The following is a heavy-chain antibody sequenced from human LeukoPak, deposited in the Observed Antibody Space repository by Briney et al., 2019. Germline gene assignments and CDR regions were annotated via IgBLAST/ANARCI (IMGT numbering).Heavy chain of an antibody. CDR3: ARDGVPWSGHYFDY. D-gene: IGHD3-3*01. CDR1: GFTFNTCA. V-gene: IGHV3-23*01. J-gene: IGHJ4*02. Sequence: GGSLRLSCGASGFTFNTCAMSWVRQAPGKGLEWVSSISDSGGSTYYADSVRGRFTISRDNSKNTLSLQMNSLRAEDTAVYYCARDGVPWSGHYFDYWGQGTLVTVSS. CDR2: ISDSGGST.